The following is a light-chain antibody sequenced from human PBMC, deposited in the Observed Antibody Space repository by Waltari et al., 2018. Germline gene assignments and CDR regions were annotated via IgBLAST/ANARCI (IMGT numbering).Light chain of an antibody. CDR2: QDN. CDR3: AAWDNSTFVL. V-gene: IGLV3-1*01. J-gene: IGLJ2*01. Sequence: SFELTQTPSVSVSPGQTASITCPGDILAGTYVSWYQHKPGQSPVLVIYQDNLRPSGIPERFSGSNSGNTATLTISGTQAMDEADYYCAAWDNSTFVLFGGGTKVTVL. CDR1: ILAGTY.